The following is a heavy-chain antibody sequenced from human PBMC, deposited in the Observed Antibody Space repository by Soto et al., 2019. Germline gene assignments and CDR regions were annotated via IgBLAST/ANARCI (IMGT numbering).Heavy chain of an antibody. Sequence: GESLKISCRGSGYSFTGHWIGWVRQMPGKGLEWMGIVYPGDSDTRYSPSFQGQVTISADKSISTAYLHLSSLKASDTAIYYCARRPNWGSHHFDDWGQGTLVTVSS. CDR2: VYPGDSDT. CDR1: GYSFTGHW. J-gene: IGHJ4*02. D-gene: IGHD7-27*01. V-gene: IGHV5-51*01. CDR3: ARRPNWGSHHFDD.